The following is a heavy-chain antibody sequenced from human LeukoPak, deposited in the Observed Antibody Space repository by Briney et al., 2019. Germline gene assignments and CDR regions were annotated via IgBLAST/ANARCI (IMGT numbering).Heavy chain of an antibody. V-gene: IGHV4-59*08. CDR3: ARLVGVSYGPRG. CDR2: IYYSGST. Sequence: SETLSLTCTVSGGSISSYYWSWIRQPPGKGLEWIGYIYYSGSTNYNPSLKSRVTISVDTSKNQFSLKLSSVTAADTAVYYCARLVGVSYGPRGWGQGTLVTVSS. D-gene: IGHD5-18*01. J-gene: IGHJ4*02. CDR1: GGSISSYY.